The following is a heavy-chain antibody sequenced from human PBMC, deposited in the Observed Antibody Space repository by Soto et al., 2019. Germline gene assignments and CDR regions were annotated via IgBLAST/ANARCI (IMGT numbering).Heavy chain of an antibody. CDR3: AKHGGSVCSGGTCYFQAPDY. V-gene: IGHV3-23*01. Sequence: EVQLLESGGGLVQPGGSLRLSCAASGFTFSSYAMSWVRQAPGKGLEWVSGIDGSGRNTYYADSVKGRFTISRDNSKNTLSVQMDSLRVEDTALYYCAKHGGSVCSGGTCYFQAPDYWGQGTLVTVSS. CDR1: GFTFSSYA. J-gene: IGHJ4*02. D-gene: IGHD2-15*01. CDR2: IDGSGRNT.